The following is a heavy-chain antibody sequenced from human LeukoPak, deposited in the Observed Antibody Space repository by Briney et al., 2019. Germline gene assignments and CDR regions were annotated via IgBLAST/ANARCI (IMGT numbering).Heavy chain of an antibody. J-gene: IGHJ4*02. Sequence: GGSLRLSCAASGFTFSSYWMSWVRQAPGKGLEWVANIKQDGSEKYYVDSVKGRFTISRDNAKNSLYLQMNSLRAEDTAVYYCARDRWRYSYGLDYWGQGTLVTVSP. CDR3: ARDRWRYSYGLDY. CDR1: GFTFSSYW. CDR2: IKQDGSEK. D-gene: IGHD5-18*01. V-gene: IGHV3-7*01.